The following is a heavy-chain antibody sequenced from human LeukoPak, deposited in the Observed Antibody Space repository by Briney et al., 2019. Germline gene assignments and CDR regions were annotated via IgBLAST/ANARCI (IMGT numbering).Heavy chain of an antibody. V-gene: IGHV3-74*01. Sequence: PGGSLRLSCAASGFTFSNYWMHWVRHAPGKGLEWVSRIKGDGSHTIYADSVKGRSTISRDNAKNTVYLQMNSLRAEDTAVYYCTRDGDAYNFDYWGQGTLVTVSS. J-gene: IGHJ4*02. CDR3: TRDGDAYNFDY. CDR2: IKGDGSHT. D-gene: IGHD5-24*01. CDR1: GFTFSNYW.